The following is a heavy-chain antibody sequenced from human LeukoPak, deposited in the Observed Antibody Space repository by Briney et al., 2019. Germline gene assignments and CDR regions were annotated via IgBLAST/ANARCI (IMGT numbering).Heavy chain of an antibody. CDR1: GGTFSSYA. Sequence: SVKVSCKASGGTFSSYAISWVRQAPGQGLEWMGGIIPIFGTANYAQKFQGRVTITADESTSTAYMELSSLRSEDTAAYYCAKGSYYDSSGSFYFDYWGQGTLVTVSS. V-gene: IGHV1-69*13. D-gene: IGHD3-22*01. CDR2: IIPIFGTA. J-gene: IGHJ4*02. CDR3: AKGSYYDSSGSFYFDY.